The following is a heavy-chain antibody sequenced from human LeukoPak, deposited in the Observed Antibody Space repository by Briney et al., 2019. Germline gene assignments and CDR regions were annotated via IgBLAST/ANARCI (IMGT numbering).Heavy chain of an antibody. CDR1: GYSFTSYW. D-gene: IGHD3-10*01. Sequence: PGESLNTSCQGSGYSFTSYWIGWVRHMPGKSLGWTGIIYPGVSDTRSSPSFQGQVTNSADMSISTAYLQWSSLKASDTAMYYCARQGALVWFGEPLDYFDYWGQGTLVTVSS. J-gene: IGHJ4*02. CDR2: IYPGVSDT. V-gene: IGHV5-51*01. CDR3: ARQGALVWFGEPLDYFDY.